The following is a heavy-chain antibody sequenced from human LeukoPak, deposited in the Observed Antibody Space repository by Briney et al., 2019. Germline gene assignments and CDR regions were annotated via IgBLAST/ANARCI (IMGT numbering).Heavy chain of an antibody. D-gene: IGHD6-6*01. Sequence: PSETLSLTFTVSGGSISSYYWSWIRQPPGKGLEWIGYIYYSGSTNYNPSLKSRVTISVDTSKNQFSLKLSSVTAADTAVYYCARVTSYSSSYYFNYWGQGTQVTVSS. CDR3: ARVTSYSSSYYFNY. CDR2: IYYSGST. CDR1: GGSISSYY. V-gene: IGHV4-59*01. J-gene: IGHJ4*02.